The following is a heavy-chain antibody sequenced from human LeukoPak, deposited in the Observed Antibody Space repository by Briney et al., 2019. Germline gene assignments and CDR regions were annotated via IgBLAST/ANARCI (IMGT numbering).Heavy chain of an antibody. Sequence: SETLSLTCTVSGGSVSSGSDYWSWIRQPPGQGLEWIGYIYYSGSTDYNPSLKSRVTISVDTSKNQFSLKLSSVTAADTAVYYCERDASGGSGSYKYYFNYWGQGTLVTVSS. V-gene: IGHV4-61*01. CDR3: ERDASGGSGSYKYYFNY. J-gene: IGHJ4*02. CDR2: IYYSGST. D-gene: IGHD3-10*01. CDR1: GGSVSSGSDY.